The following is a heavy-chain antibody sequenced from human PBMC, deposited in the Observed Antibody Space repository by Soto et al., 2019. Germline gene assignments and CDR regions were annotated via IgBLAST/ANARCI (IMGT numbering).Heavy chain of an antibody. CDR2: IFYSGST. D-gene: IGHD2-21*02. V-gene: IGHV4-30-4*01. CDR3: ASANCGGDCSYRHDRYYFES. Sequence: QVQLQESGPGLVKPSQSLSLTCTVSGGSITSDDYYWSWFRQPPGRGLEWIGYIFYSGSTHYNPSLKSRFIISLDTSKKQVSLKLSSVTAADTAVYYCASANCGGDCSYRHDRYYFESWGQGTLVTVSS. CDR1: GGSITSDDYY. J-gene: IGHJ4*02.